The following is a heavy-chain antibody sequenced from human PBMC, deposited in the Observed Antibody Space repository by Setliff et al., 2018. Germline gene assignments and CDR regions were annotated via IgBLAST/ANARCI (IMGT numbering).Heavy chain of an antibody. D-gene: IGHD1-1*01. Sequence: PSETLFLTCDVSGISITSGHYWGWIRQPPGKGLEWIATIYHRGRTYYNPSLDSRVTISLDTSKNQYSLRLRSVTAADTAVYYCASPRRDDLDTPFDAFDLWGQGTKVTVSS. V-gene: IGHV4-38-2*01. J-gene: IGHJ3*01. CDR2: IYHRGRT. CDR3: ASPRRDDLDTPFDAFDL. CDR1: GISITSGHY.